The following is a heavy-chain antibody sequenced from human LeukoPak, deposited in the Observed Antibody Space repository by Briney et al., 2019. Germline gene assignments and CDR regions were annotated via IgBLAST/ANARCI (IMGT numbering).Heavy chain of an antibody. CDR2: ISWNSGSI. V-gene: IGHV3-9*01. Sequence: PGGSLRLSCAASGFTFEDYAMHWVRQAPGKGLEWVSGISWNSGSIGYADSVKGRFTISRDNAKNSLYLQMNSLRAEDTALYYCAKVSGRPYYYGSGTLRGEADYWGQGTLVTVSS. J-gene: IGHJ4*02. CDR1: GFTFEDYA. D-gene: IGHD3-10*01. CDR3: AKVSGRPYYYGSGTLRGEADY.